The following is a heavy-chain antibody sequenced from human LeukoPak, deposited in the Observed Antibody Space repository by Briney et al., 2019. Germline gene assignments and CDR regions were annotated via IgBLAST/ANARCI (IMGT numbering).Heavy chain of an antibody. CDR3: AKVLVPSSSYIGGSFDY. CDR1: GFTFSSYA. D-gene: IGHD6-6*01. CDR2: ISYDGSNK. Sequence: PGGSLRLSCAASGFTFSSYAMHWVRQAPGKGLEWVAVISYDGSNKYYADSVKGRFTISRDNSKNTLYLQMNSLRAEDTAVYYCAKVLVPSSSYIGGSFDYWGQGTLVTVSS. J-gene: IGHJ4*02. V-gene: IGHV3-30-3*01.